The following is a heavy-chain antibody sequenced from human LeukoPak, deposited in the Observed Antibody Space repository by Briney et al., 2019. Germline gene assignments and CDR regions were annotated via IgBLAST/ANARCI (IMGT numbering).Heavy chain of an antibody. CDR1: GFTFYDYG. Sequence: QSGGSLRLSCAASGFTFYDYGMHWVRQAPGKGLEWVAFIRYDGSNKYYADSVKGRFTISRDNSKNTLYLQMNSLRAEDTAVYYCAKATPPHSYMDVWGKGTTVTISS. V-gene: IGHV3-30*02. J-gene: IGHJ6*03. CDR3: AKATPPHSYMDV. CDR2: IRYDGSNK.